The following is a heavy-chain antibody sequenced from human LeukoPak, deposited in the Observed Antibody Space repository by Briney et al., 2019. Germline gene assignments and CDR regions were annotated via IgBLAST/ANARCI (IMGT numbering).Heavy chain of an antibody. CDR1: GFTFSNAW. J-gene: IGHJ4*02. D-gene: IGHD3-22*01. V-gene: IGHV3-15*01. CDR3: TTDTLYYYDSSGYYYVDY. CDR2: IKSKTDGGTT. Sequence: GGSLRLSCAASGFTFSNAWMSWVRQAPGKGLEWVGRIKSKTDGGTTDYAAPVKGRFTISRDDSKNTLYLQMNSLKTEDTAVYYCTTDTLYYYDSSGYYYVDYWGQGTLVTISS.